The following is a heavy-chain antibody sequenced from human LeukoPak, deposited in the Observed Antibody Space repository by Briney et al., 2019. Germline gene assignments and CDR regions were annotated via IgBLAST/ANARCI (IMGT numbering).Heavy chain of an antibody. V-gene: IGHV3-23*01. CDR2: ISGSGGST. CDR1: GFTFSSYA. CDR3: ARDKRSTRLYYFDY. D-gene: IGHD2-2*01. J-gene: IGHJ4*02. Sequence: GGSLRLSCAASGFTFSSYAMSWVRQAPGKGLEWVSAISGSGGSTYYADSVKGRFTISRDNSKNSLYLQMNSLRAEDTAVYYCARDKRSTRLYYFDYWGQGTLVTVSS.